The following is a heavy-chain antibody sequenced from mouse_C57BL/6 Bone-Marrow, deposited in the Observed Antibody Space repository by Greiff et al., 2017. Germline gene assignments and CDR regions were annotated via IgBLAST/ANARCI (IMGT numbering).Heavy chain of an antibody. CDR3: ARDYSNSAWFAY. J-gene: IGHJ3*01. Sequence: VKLVESGAELVKPGASVKISCKASGYAFSSYWMNWVKQRPGKGLEWIGQIYPGDGDTNYNGKFKGKATLTADKSSSTAYMQLSSLTSEDSAVYFCARDYSNSAWFAYWGQGTLVTVSA. CDR2: IYPGDGDT. V-gene: IGHV1-80*01. CDR1: GYAFSSYW. D-gene: IGHD2-5*01.